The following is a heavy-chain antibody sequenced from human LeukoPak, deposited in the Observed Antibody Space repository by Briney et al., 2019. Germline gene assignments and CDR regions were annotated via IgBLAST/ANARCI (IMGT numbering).Heavy chain of an antibody. CDR3: ASLYYDFWSGSPGYYYGMDV. V-gene: IGHV4-34*01. CDR1: GGSFSGYY. CDR2: INHSGST. Sequence: PSETLSLTCAVYGGSFSGYYWSWIRQPPGKGLEWIGEINHSGSTNYTPSLKSRVTISVDTSKNQFSLKLSSVTAADTAVYYCASLYYDFWSGSPGYYYGMDVWGQGTTVTVSS. J-gene: IGHJ6*02. D-gene: IGHD3-3*01.